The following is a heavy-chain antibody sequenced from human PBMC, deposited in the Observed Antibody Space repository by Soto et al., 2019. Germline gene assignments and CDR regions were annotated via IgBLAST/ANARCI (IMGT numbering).Heavy chain of an antibody. J-gene: IGHJ6*02. V-gene: IGHV4-61*01. CDR3: ARDREYYYGMDV. D-gene: IGHD1-26*01. CDR1: GGSVSSGSYY. CDR2: IYYSGST. Sequence: KSSGTLSVTCTVSGGSVSSGSYYWSWIRQPPGKGLEWIGYIYYSGSTNYNPSLKSRVTISVDTSKNQFSLKLSSVTAADTAVYYCARDREYYYGMDVWGQGTTVTVSS.